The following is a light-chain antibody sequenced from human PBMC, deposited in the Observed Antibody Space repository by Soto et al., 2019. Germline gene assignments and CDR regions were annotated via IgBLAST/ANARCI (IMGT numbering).Light chain of an antibody. CDR3: QQYGGSPRT. V-gene: IGKV3-20*01. Sequence: EIVLTQSPGTLSLSPGERATLSCRASQSISNYLAWYQQRPGQSPRLLIYAASSRATGVPDRFSGGGSATDFTPTVSRLEPEDFAVYYCQQYGGSPRTFGQGTKLEIK. CDR1: QSISNY. J-gene: IGKJ2*01. CDR2: AAS.